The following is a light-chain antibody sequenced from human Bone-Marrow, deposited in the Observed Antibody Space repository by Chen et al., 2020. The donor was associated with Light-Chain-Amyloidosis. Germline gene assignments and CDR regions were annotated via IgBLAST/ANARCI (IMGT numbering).Light chain of an antibody. Sequence: SYDLTQPPPASVSPGQTARLTCSGDDLPTKYAYWYQQKPGQAPVLVIHRDTERPSGISERFSGSSSGTTATLTISGVQAEDEADYHCQSADSSGTYEVIFGGGTKLTVL. J-gene: IGLJ2*01. V-gene: IGLV3-25*03. CDR3: QSADSSGTYEVI. CDR2: RDT. CDR1: DLPTKY.